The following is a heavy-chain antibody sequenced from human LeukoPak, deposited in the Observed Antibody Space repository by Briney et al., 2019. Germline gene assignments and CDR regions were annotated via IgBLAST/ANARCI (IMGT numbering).Heavy chain of an antibody. CDR1: GFTFNNYW. V-gene: IGHV3-7*03. D-gene: IGHD1-1*01. J-gene: IGHJ4*02. Sequence: GGSLRLSCAASGFTFNNYWMSWVRQAPGKGLEWVANIKEDGSEKYYVDSVKGRFTISRDNAKNSLYLQMNSLRAEDTAVYFCAKSRSGSANWALQIFDNWGQGTLVTVSS. CDR3: AKSRSGSANWALQIFDN. CDR2: IKEDGSEK.